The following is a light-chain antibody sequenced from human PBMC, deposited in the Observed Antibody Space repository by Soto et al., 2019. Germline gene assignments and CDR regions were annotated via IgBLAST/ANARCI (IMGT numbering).Light chain of an antibody. Sequence: QSALTQPASVSGSPGQSITISCTGTSSDVGGYNYVSWYQQHPGKAPKLMIYDVSNRTSGVSNRFSGSKSGNTASLTISGLQAEDETDYYCSSYTTISPHVVFGGGTKLTVL. J-gene: IGLJ2*01. CDR1: SSDVGGYNY. CDR2: DVS. CDR3: SSYTTISPHVV. V-gene: IGLV2-14*01.